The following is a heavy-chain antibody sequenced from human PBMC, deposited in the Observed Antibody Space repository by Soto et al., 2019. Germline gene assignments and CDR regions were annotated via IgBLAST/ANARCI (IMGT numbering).Heavy chain of an antibody. CDR3: ARDRRTGTTHFYYGMDV. V-gene: IGHV4-61*01. Sequence: PSETLSLTCTVSGVSVSSGSYYWSWIRQPPEKGLEWIGYIYYRGSTHYNPSLESRVTISLDTSKSQFSLKLSSVTAADTAVYFCARDRRTGTTHFYYGMDVWGQGTTVTVSS. CDR2: IYYRGST. CDR1: GVSVSSGSYY. J-gene: IGHJ6*02. D-gene: IGHD1-7*01.